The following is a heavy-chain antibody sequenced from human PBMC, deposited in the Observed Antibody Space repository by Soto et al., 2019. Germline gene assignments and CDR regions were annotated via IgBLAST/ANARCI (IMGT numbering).Heavy chain of an antibody. V-gene: IGHV3-23*01. J-gene: IGHJ6*02. CDR1: GFIFSDYA. CDR2: ISGSDGTT. Sequence: EVQLLESGGGLTQPGGSLRLSCAASGFIFSDYAMYWVRQAPGKGLECVSVISGSDGTTYYADSVRGRFTMSRDNSRNKIYLRMMSMRAEDTAVYYCAKVIGGSEVYWGGSHYYYALDVWGQGTTVTVSS. CDR3: AKVIGGSEVYWGGSHYYYALDV. D-gene: IGHD2-21*01.